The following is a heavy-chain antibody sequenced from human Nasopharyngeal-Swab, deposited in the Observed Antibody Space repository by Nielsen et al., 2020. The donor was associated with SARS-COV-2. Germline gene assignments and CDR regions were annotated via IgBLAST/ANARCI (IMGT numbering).Heavy chain of an antibody. D-gene: IGHD3-16*01. CDR3: ARSLYYRYGMDV. Sequence: GESLKISCAASGFTFSSYAMTWVRQAPGKGLEWVSGISGSAGSGSTYYADSVKGRFTISRDNSKNTLYLQMNSLRAEDTAVYYCARSLYYRYGMDVWGQGTTVTVSS. V-gene: IGHV3-23*01. CDR2: ISGSAGSGST. J-gene: IGHJ6*02. CDR1: GFTFSSYA.